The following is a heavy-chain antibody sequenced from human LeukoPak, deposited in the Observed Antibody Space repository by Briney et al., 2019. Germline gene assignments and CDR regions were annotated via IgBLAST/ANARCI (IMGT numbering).Heavy chain of an antibody. V-gene: IGHV3-33*01. D-gene: IGHD6-6*01. J-gene: IGHJ3*02. CDR1: GFTFSSYG. Sequence: QPGGSLRLSCAASGFTFSSYGTHWVRQAPGKGLEWVAVIWYDGSNKYYAGSVKGRFTISRDNSKNTLYLQMNSLRAEDTAVYYCARDAYSSSSGSGAFDIRGQGTMVTVSS. CDR2: IWYDGSNK. CDR3: ARDAYSSSSGSGAFDI.